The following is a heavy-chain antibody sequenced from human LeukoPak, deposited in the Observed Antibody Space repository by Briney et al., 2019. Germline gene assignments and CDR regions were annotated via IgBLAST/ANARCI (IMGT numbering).Heavy chain of an antibody. V-gene: IGHV4-59*01. CDR2: IYYSGST. D-gene: IGHD5-18*01. CDR3: ARGGYSYGYTDWYFDL. Sequence: SETLSLNCTVSGGSISSYYWSWLRQPPGKGLEWVGYIYYSGSTNYNPSLKSRVTISVDTSKNQFSLKLSSVTAADTAVYYCARGGYSYGYTDWYFDLWGRGTLVTVSS. CDR1: GGSISSYY. J-gene: IGHJ2*01.